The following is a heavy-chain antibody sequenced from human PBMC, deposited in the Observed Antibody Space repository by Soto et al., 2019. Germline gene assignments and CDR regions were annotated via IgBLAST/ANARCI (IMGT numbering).Heavy chain of an antibody. V-gene: IGHV4-4*02. CDR2: IYHSGST. CDR3: VVQTCSSTSCYFDY. Sequence: PSETLSLTCAVSGGSISSSNWWSWVRQPPGKGLEWIGEIYHSGSTNYNPSLKSRVTISVDKSKNQLSLKLSSVTAADTAVYYCVVQTCSSTSCYFDYWGQGTLVTVSS. CDR1: GGSISSSNW. J-gene: IGHJ4*02. D-gene: IGHD2-2*01.